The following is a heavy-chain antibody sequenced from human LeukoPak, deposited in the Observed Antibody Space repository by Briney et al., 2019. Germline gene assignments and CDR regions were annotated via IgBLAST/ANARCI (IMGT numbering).Heavy chain of an antibody. CDR1: GGSISSSNYY. V-gene: IGHV4-39*07. Sequence: PSETLSLTCTVSGGSISSSNYYWGWIRQPPGKGLEWIGSIYYSGSTYDNPSLKSRVTISVDTSKNQFSLKLSSVTAADTAVYYCARDPTTGYYYGMDVWGQGTTVTVSS. CDR2: IYYSGST. J-gene: IGHJ6*02. CDR3: ARDPTTGYYYGMDV. D-gene: IGHD2-8*02.